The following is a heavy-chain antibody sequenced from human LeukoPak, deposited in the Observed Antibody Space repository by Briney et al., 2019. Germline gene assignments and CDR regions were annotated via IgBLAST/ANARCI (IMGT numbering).Heavy chain of an antibody. CDR2: ISYDGSNK. CDR3: TKDTSDSSGYYYFDS. Sequence: PGGSLRLSCAASGFTFSSYAVHWVRQAPGKGLEWVAVISYDGSNKYYADSVKGRFTISRDNAKNSLYLQMDSLRVEDTALYYCTKDTSDSSGYYYFDSWGQGTLVTVSS. J-gene: IGHJ4*02. D-gene: IGHD3-22*01. V-gene: IGHV3-30*04. CDR1: GFTFSSYA.